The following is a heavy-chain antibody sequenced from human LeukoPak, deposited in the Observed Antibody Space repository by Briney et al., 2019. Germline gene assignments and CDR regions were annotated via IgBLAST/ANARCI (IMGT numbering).Heavy chain of an antibody. CDR1: GFTFSSYW. D-gene: IGHD2-2*02. V-gene: IGHV3-74*01. CDR3: ARDGPLLRGCSSTSGYTRDIGN. Sequence: GRSLRLSCAASGFTFSSYWKHWVRQAPAKGLVWVSRINSDGSSTSYADSVKGRFTSSRDNAKNTLYLQMNSLRAEDTAVYYCARDGPLLRGCSSTSGYTRDIGNWGQGTLVTVSS. CDR2: INSDGSST. J-gene: IGHJ4*02.